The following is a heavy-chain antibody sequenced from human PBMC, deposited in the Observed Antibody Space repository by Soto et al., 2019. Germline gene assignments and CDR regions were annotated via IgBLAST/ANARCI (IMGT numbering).Heavy chain of an antibody. D-gene: IGHD1-1*01. CDR3: LRTGGTGGF. Sequence: QVQLQESGPGLVKPSETLSLTCTVSGDSVGSGCYHWTWIRQPPGKGLEWPGYFYYRGNTNYNPPLKSRATISVDTSKNQFSLKMYSGTTADTAVYYCLRTGGTGGFWGQGTPVTVSS. CDR1: GDSVGSGCYH. V-gene: IGHV4-61*01. J-gene: IGHJ4*02. CDR2: FYYRGNT.